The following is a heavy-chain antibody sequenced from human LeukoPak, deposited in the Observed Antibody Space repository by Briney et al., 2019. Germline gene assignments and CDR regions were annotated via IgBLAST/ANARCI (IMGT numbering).Heavy chain of an antibody. CDR3: AKDSYGSGSFLSYMDI. CDR2: ISYDGSNK. V-gene: IGHV3-30*18. Sequence: GGSLRLSCAASGFTFSSYGMHWVRQAPGKGLEWVAVISYDGSNKDYADSVKGRFTISRDNSKNTLYLQMNSLRAEDTAVYYCAKDSYGSGSFLSYMDIWGKETTVTVSS. J-gene: IGHJ6*03. CDR1: GFTFSSYG. D-gene: IGHD3-10*01.